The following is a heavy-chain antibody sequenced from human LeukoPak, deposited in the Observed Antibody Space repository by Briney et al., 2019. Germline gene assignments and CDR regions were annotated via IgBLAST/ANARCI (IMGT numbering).Heavy chain of an antibody. Sequence: PGGSLRLSCAASGFTFSSYAMNWVRQAPGKGLVWVSAISGGGVTSTYYADSVKGRFTISRHNSKNTLYLQMNRLRGGDTAVYYCGNAGSHSYFDCWGEGTLVTVSS. CDR2: ISGGGVTST. J-gene: IGHJ4*02. CDR1: GFTFSSYA. D-gene: IGHD1-26*01. V-gene: IGHV3-23*01. CDR3: GNAGSHSYFDC.